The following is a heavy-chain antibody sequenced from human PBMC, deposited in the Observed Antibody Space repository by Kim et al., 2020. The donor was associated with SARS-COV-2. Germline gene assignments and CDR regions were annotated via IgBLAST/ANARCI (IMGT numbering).Heavy chain of an antibody. Sequence: SETLSLTCAVYGGSLSGYYWTWIRQPPGKGLEWIGEVNHSGSTNHNPTLKSRVTISVDTSKNQFSLKLSSVTAADTSVYYCANGGNYCSGGSCFDYWGQGTLVTVSS. J-gene: IGHJ4*02. CDR3: ANGGNYCSGGSCFDY. CDR1: GGSLSGYY. CDR2: VNHSGST. D-gene: IGHD2-15*01. V-gene: IGHV4-34*01.